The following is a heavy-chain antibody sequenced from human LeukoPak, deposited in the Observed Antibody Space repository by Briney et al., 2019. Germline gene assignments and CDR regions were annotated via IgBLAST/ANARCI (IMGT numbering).Heavy chain of an antibody. CDR1: GFTFSSYG. V-gene: IGHV3-30*03. CDR3: ARDIAGISDY. CDR2: ISYDGSNK. J-gene: IGHJ4*02. Sequence: PGRSLRLSCAASGFTFSSYGMHWVRQAPGKGLEWVAVISYDGSNKYYADSVKGRFTISRDNAKNSLYLQMNSLRAEDTAVYYCARDIAGISDYWGQGTLVTVSS. D-gene: IGHD6-13*01.